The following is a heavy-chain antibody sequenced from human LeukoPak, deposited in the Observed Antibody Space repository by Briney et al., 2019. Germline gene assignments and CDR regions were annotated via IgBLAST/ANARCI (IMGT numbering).Heavy chain of an antibody. Sequence: SGTLSLTCAVSGGSISSSNWWSWVRQPPGKGLEWIGEIYHSGSTNYNPSLKSRVTISVDKSKNQFSLKLSSVTAADTAVYYCASGRLGGQWLVPVGFDYWGQGTLVTVSS. D-gene: IGHD6-19*01. CDR1: GGSISSSNW. CDR3: ASGRLGGQWLVPVGFDY. V-gene: IGHV4-4*02. CDR2: IYHSGST. J-gene: IGHJ4*02.